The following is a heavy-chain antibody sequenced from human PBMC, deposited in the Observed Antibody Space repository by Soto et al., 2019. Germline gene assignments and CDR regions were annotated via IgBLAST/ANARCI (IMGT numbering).Heavy chain of an antibody. CDR3: AREGFGRLHCLVDD. V-gene: IGHV4-59*12. CDR2: VHHTWGS. D-gene: IGHD3-10*01. CDR1: GGSISSYY. J-gene: IGHJ6*02. Sequence: QVQLQESGPGLVKPSETLSLSCTVSGGSISSYYWSWFRQAPGKRMEWIGYVHHTWGSSYNPSLQSRVAISLDTATSQFSLKVTPGTATAEAVYFCAREGFGRLHCLVDDWGQGTTVTVSS.